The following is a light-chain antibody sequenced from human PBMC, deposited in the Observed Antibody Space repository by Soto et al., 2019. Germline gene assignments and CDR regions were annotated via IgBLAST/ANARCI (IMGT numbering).Light chain of an antibody. V-gene: IGLV2-8*01. CDR1: SSDVGGYNY. CDR2: EVS. Sequence: QSALTQPPSASGSPGQSVTISCTATSSDVGGYNYVSWYQQHPGKAPKLMIYEVSKRPSGVPDRFSGSKSGNTASLTVSGLQAEDEADYYCSSYAGSNHNWVFGGGTKLTVL. CDR3: SSYAGSNHNWV. J-gene: IGLJ3*02.